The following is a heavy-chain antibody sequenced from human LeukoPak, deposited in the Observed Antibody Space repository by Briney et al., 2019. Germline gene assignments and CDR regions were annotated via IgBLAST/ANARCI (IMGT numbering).Heavy chain of an antibody. CDR3: ARGTITIFGVVFTENWFDP. Sequence: ASVKVSCKASGYTFTGYYMHWVRQAPGQGLEWMGCINPNSGGTNYAQKFQGRVTMTRDTSISTAYMELSRLRSDDTAVYYCARGTITIFGVVFTENWFDPWGQGTLVTVSS. CDR1: GYTFTGYY. CDR2: INPNSGGT. V-gene: IGHV1-2*02. J-gene: IGHJ5*02. D-gene: IGHD3-3*01.